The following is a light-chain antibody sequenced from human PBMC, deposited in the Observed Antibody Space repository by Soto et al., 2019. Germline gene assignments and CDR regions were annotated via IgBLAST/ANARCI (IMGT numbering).Light chain of an antibody. CDR3: QQSYRSPYT. J-gene: IGKJ2*01. V-gene: IGKV1-39*01. Sequence: IQMTQSPSSLSASVGDSVTVTCRASQSINIYLNWYQQKPGKAPTLLIYGASSLQSGVPSRFTGGGCRTDFPLTISSLQPEDFATYYCQQSYRSPYTFGQGTKLEIK. CDR2: GAS. CDR1: QSINIY.